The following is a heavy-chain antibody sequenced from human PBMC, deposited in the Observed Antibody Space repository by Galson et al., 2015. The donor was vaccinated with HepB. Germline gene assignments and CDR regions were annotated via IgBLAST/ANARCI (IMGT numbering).Heavy chain of an antibody. D-gene: IGHD2-2*01. J-gene: IGHJ6*02. V-gene: IGHV3-15*01. CDR2: IKSKTDGGTT. Sequence: SLRLSCAASGFTFSNAWMSWVRQAPGKGLEWVGRIKSKTDGGTTDYAAPVKGRFTISRDDSKNTLYLQMNSLKTEDTAVYYCTTVAVVVPAANYYYYYGMDVWGQGTTVTVSS. CDR3: TTVAVVVPAANYYYYYGMDV. CDR1: GFTFSNAW.